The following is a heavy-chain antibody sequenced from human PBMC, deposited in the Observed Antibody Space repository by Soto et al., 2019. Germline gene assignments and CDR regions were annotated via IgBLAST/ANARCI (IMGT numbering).Heavy chain of an antibody. CDR1: GGSVSSGSYY. J-gene: IGHJ4*02. V-gene: IGHV4-61*01. Sequence: PSETLSLTCTVSGGSVSSGSYYWSWIRQPPGKGLEWIGYIYYSVSTNYNPSLKSRVTISVDTSKNQFSLKVSSVTAADTAVYYCASYSSGWYDVIYWGQGTRVTVSS. D-gene: IGHD6-19*01. CDR3: ASYSSGWYDVIY. CDR2: IYYSVST.